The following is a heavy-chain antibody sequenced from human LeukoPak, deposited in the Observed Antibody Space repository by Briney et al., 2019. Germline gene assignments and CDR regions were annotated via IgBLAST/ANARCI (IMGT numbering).Heavy chain of an antibody. Sequence: PGGSLRLSCAASGFTFNSYEMSWVRQAPGKGLEWLSYISGSGSAIYHADSVKGRFTVSRDNAKNSLYLQMNSLRAEDTAVYYCARPYFYYWGQGTRVIVSS. V-gene: IGHV3-48*03. CDR2: ISGSGSAI. CDR1: GFTFNSYE. J-gene: IGHJ4*02. CDR3: ARPYFYY.